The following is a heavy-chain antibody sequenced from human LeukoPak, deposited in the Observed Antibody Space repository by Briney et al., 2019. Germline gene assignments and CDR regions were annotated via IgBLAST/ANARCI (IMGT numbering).Heavy chain of an antibody. V-gene: IGHV3-30*18. D-gene: IGHD2-2*01. J-gene: IGHJ4*02. CDR3: AKPYGSRDPNFDH. CDR1: GFTFSSYG. Sequence: GRSLRLSCAASGFTFSSYGMHWVRQAPGKGLEWVAVISYDGSNKYYADTVKGRFTISRDNSKDTLYLQMNTLRVEDTAVYYCAKPYGSRDPNFDHWGQGTLVTVSS. CDR2: ISYDGSNK.